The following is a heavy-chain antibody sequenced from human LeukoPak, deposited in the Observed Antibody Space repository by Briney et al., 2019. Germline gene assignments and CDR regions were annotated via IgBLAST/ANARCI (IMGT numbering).Heavy chain of an antibody. V-gene: IGHV3-23*01. CDR1: GFTFSSYA. D-gene: IGHD2-8*02. Sequence: GGSLRLSCAASGFTFSSYAMSWVRQAPGKGLEWVSTISGSGGSTYYADSVKGRFTISRDSSKNTLYLQMNSMRAEDTAVYYCAKDGAKLVKYYFGYWGQGTLVTVSS. J-gene: IGHJ4*02. CDR3: AKDGAKLVKYYFGY. CDR2: ISGSGGST.